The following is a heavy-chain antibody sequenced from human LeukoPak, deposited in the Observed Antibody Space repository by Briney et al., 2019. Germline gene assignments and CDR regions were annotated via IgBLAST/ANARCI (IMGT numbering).Heavy chain of an antibody. J-gene: IGHJ4*02. Sequence: PSETLSLTCTVSGGSISSSSYYWGWIRQPPGKGLEWIGSIYYSGSTYYNPSLKSRVTISVDTSKNQFSLKLSSVTAADTAVYYCARGHVVGPGYSSGWYLDYWGQGTLVTVSS. CDR1: GGSISSSSYY. D-gene: IGHD6-19*01. V-gene: IGHV4-39*07. CDR2: IYYSGST. CDR3: ARGHVVGPGYSSGWYLDY.